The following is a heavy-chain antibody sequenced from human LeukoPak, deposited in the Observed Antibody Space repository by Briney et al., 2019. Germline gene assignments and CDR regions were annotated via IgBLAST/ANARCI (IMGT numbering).Heavy chain of an antibody. V-gene: IGHV4-38-2*01. CDR2: IYHSGGS. Sequence: PSETLSLTCVVSGYSISNDYYWGWIRQPPGKGLEWIGNIYHSGGSYYNPSLRNRVTILVDTSKNQFSLKPSSVTAADTAVYYCAKAGTTGIHHWFDPWGQGNLVTVSS. CDR3: AKAGTTGIHHWFDP. D-gene: IGHD1-1*01. CDR1: GYSISNDYY. J-gene: IGHJ5*02.